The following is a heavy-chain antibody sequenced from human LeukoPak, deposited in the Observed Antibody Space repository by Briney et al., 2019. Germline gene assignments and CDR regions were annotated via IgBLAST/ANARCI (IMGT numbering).Heavy chain of an antibody. CDR2: VSSDGNTE. J-gene: IGHJ4*02. Sequence: GGSLTLSCAPSGLTFSSYSVQWVRQAAGKGVEGVAVVSSDGNTEDYAASVKRRFTISRDNSKHTLYLQMNSLRIEDTAVYYCAKEGSGSATFFDSWGQGTLVTVSS. D-gene: IGHD2-15*01. CDR3: AKEGSGSATFFDS. V-gene: IGHV3-30*04. CDR1: GLTFSSYS.